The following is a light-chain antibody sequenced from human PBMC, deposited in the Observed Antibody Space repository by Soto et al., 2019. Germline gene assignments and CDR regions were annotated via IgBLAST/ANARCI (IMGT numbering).Light chain of an antibody. Sequence: DIQMTQSPSALSASVGDRVTITCRASQDIANYLAWYQQKPGKAPKFLIYATSTFQSGVPSRFSGGGSGTEFTLTISSLQPEDFATYYCQQFNSYPITFGQGTRLEIK. J-gene: IGKJ5*01. CDR2: ATS. V-gene: IGKV1-9*01. CDR1: QDIANY. CDR3: QQFNSYPIT.